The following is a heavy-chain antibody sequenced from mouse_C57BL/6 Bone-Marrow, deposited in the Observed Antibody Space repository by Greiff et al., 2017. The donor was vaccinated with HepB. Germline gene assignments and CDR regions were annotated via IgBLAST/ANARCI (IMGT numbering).Heavy chain of an antibody. CDR2: IDPENGDT. Sequence: VQLQQSGAELVRPGASVKLSCTASGFNIKDDYMHWVKQRPEQGLEWIGWIDPENGDTEYASKFQGKATITADTSSNTAYLQLSSLTSEDTAVYYCTTGGSSGYRAMDYWGQGTSVTVSS. CDR3: TTGGSSGYRAMDY. CDR1: GFNIKDDY. V-gene: IGHV14-4*01. J-gene: IGHJ4*01. D-gene: IGHD3-2*02.